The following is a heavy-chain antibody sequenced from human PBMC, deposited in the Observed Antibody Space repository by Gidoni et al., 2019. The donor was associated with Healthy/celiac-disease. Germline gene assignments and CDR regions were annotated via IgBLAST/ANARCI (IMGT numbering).Heavy chain of an antibody. CDR1: GFTFSSYE. CDR2: ISSSGSTI. V-gene: IGHV3-48*03. CDR3: ARSDFVGATIYY. D-gene: IGHD1-26*01. Sequence: EVQLVESGGGLVQPGGSLRLSCAASGFTFSSYEMNWVRQAPGKGLEWVSYISSSGSTIYYADSVKGRFTISRDNAKNSLYLQMNSLRAEDTAVYYCARSDFVGATIYYWGQGTLVTVSS. J-gene: IGHJ4*02.